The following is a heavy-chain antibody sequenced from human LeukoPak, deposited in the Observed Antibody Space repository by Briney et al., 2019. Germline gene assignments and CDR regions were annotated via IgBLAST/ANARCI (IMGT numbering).Heavy chain of an antibody. CDR2: INHSGST. J-gene: IGHJ4*02. D-gene: IGHD3-22*01. V-gene: IGHV4-34*01. CDR1: GGSFSGYY. Sequence: SSETLSLTCAVYGGSFSGYYWSWIRQPPGKGLEWIGEINHSGSTNYNPSLKSRVTISVDTFKNQFSLKLSSVTAADTAVYYCARGEDYYDSSGYYPYFDYWGQGTLVTVSS. CDR3: ARGEDYYDSSGYYPYFDY.